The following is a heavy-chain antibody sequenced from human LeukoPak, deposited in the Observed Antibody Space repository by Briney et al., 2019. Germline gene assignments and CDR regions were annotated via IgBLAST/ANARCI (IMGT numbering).Heavy chain of an antibody. Sequence: PGGSLRLSCAASGFTFSSYAMSWVRQAPGKGLVWVSGISGSGGSTFYTDSVKGRFTISRDNSKNTLNLRMNSLRAEDTAVYYCAKDRAVVGDYWYFDLWGRGTLVTVSS. CDR3: AKDRAVVGDYWYFDL. CDR2: ISGSGGST. J-gene: IGHJ2*01. D-gene: IGHD6-19*01. V-gene: IGHV3-23*01. CDR1: GFTFSSYA.